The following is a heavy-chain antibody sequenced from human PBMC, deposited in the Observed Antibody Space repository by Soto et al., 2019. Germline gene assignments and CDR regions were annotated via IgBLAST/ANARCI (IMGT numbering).Heavy chain of an antibody. Sequence: AWWSLRLSCTASVFTFSSYAMSWVRQAPGKGLEWVSAISGSGGDTYYADSVKGRFTISRHNSKNTLYLQMNSLRAEDTAVYYCAKDLLTMATTLYFDYWGQGTLVTVSS. V-gene: IGHV3-23*01. J-gene: IGHJ4*02. D-gene: IGHD1-1*01. CDR1: VFTFSSYA. CDR2: ISGSGGDT. CDR3: AKDLLTMATTLYFDY.